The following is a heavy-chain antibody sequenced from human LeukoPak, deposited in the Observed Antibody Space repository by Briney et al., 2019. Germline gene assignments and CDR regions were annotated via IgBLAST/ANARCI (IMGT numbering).Heavy chain of an antibody. CDR2: ISISSSKT. CDR3: ASGNSHAFDI. CDR1: GFTFRNYR. Sequence: GGSLRLSCAASGFTFRNYRMNWVRQAPGKGLEWVSSISISSSKTYYADSLKGRFTISRDDAKNSLYLQMNSLRAEDTAVYYCASGNSHAFDIWGQGTMVTVSS. V-gene: IGHV3-21*01. J-gene: IGHJ3*02.